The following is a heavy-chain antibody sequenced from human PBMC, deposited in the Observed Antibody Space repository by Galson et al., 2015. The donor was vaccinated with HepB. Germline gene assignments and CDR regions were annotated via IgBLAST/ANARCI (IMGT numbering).Heavy chain of an antibody. Sequence: SLRLSCAASGFTFSSYGMHWVRQAPGKGLEWVAVISYDGSNKYYADSVKGRFTISRDNSKNTLYLQMNSLRAEDTAVYYCAKGGGRAMRATFDYWGQGTLVTVSS. J-gene: IGHJ4*02. V-gene: IGHV3-30*18. CDR1: GFTFSSYG. CDR2: ISYDGSNK. CDR3: AKGGGRAMRATFDY. D-gene: IGHD2-2*01.